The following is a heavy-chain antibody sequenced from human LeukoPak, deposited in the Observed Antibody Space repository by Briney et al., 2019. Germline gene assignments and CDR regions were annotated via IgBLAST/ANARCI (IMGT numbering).Heavy chain of an antibody. CDR2: IYHSGST. V-gene: IGHV4-30-2*01. CDR1: GGSISSGGYY. Sequence: SETLSLTCTVSGGSISSGGYYWSWIQQPPGKGLEWIGYIYHSGSTYYNPSLKSRVTISVDRSKNQFSLKLSSVTAADTAVYYCARGRLDYFDYWGQGTLVTVSS. J-gene: IGHJ4*02. CDR3: ARGRLDYFDY.